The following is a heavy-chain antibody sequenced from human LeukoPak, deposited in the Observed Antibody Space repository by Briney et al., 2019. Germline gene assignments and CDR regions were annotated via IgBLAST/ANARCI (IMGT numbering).Heavy chain of an antibody. CDR2: IIPILGIA. Sequence: SVKVSCKASGGTFSSYAISLVRQAPGQGLEWMGRIIPILGIANYAQKFQGRVTITADKSTSTAYMELSSLRSEDTAVYYCXXXXXXXXXXXYVRYGMDVWGQGTTVTVSS. CDR3: XXXXXXXXXXXYVRYGMDV. J-gene: IGHJ6*02. V-gene: IGHV1-69*04. D-gene: IGHD3-16*01. CDR1: GGTFSSYA.